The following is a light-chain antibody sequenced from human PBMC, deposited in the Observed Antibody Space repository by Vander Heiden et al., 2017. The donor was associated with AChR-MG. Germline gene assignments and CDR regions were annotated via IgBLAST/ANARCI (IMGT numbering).Light chain of an antibody. CDR1: SSDVGRYKL. V-gene: IGLV2-23*02. J-gene: IGLJ3*02. CDR3: CSYSAATTVV. Sequence: SALTQPASVSASPGQSITISCTGTSSDVGRYKLVSWYQRQTGKAPKLLISDVSKRPSGVSNRFSGSKSGDTASLTISGLQPEDEAEYYCCSYSAATTVVFGGGTKVTGL. CDR2: DVS.